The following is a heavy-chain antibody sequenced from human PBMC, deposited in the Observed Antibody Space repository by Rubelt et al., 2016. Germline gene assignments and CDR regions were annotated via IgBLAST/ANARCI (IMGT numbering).Heavy chain of an antibody. J-gene: IGHJ5*02. D-gene: IGHD3-10*01. CDR1: GGSISSYC. V-gene: IGHV4-59*04. CDR3: ARRKLGFGFDP. Sequence: QVQLQESGPGLVKPSETLSLTCTVSGGSISSYCWSWIRQPPGKGLEWIGSIFYSGTTYYKPSLKSLVTMSVDTSKNQFSLKLTSVTAADTAVYYCARRKLGFGFDPWGQGILVIVPS. CDR2: IFYSGTT.